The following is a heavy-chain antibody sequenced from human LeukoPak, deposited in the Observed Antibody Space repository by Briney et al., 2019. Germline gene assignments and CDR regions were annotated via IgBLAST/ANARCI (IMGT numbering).Heavy chain of an antibody. CDR3: AKGRGYDILTGYDY. CDR2: ISGSGGST. Sequence: PGGSLRLSCAASGFTFSSYAMSWVRQAPGKGLEWVLAISGSGGSTYYADSVKGRFTISRDNSKNTLYLQMNSLRAEDTAVYCCAKGRGYDILTGYDYWGQGTLVTVSS. CDR1: GFTFSSYA. D-gene: IGHD3-9*01. J-gene: IGHJ4*02. V-gene: IGHV3-23*01.